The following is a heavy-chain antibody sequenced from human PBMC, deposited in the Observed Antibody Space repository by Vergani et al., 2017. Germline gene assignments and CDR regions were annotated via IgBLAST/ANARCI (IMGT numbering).Heavy chain of an antibody. D-gene: IGHD4-23*01. CDR1: GFTFSSYS. Sequence: EVQLVESGGGLVKPGGSLRLSCAASGFTFSSYSMNWVRQAPGKGLEWVSAISGSGGSTYYADSVKGRFTISRDNSKNTLYLQMNSLRAEDTAVYYCAKDSTTVVTPSYFDYWGQGTLVTVSS. CDR3: AKDSTTVVTPSYFDY. V-gene: IGHV3-23*04. CDR2: ISGSGGST. J-gene: IGHJ4*02.